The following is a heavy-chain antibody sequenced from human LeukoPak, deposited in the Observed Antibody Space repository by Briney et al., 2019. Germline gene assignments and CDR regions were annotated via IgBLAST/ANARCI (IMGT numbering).Heavy chain of an antibody. CDR1: GFTFSSYG. V-gene: IGHV3-30*18. CDR3: AKAPSVFGVVIMDY. D-gene: IGHD3-3*01. CDR2: ISYDGSNK. Sequence: GGSLRLSCAASGFTFSSYGMHWVRQAPGKGLEWGAVISYDGSNKYYADSVKGRFTISRDNSKNTLYLQMNSLRAEDTAVYYCAKAPSVFGVVIMDYWGQGTLVTVSS. J-gene: IGHJ4*02.